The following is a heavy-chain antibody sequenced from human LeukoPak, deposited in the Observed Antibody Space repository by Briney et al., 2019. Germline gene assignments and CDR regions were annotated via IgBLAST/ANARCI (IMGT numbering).Heavy chain of an antibody. J-gene: IGHJ4*02. CDR2: ISYDGSNK. CDR3: AREDTGYCSGGSCYFVFAPQFDY. CDR1: GFTFSSYA. D-gene: IGHD2-15*01. Sequence: RAGRSLRLSCAASGFTFSSYAMHWVRQAPGKGLEWVAVISYDGSNKYYADSVKGRFTISRDNSKNTLYLQMNSLRAEDTAVYYCAREDTGYCSGGSCYFVFAPQFDYWGQGTLVTVSS. V-gene: IGHV3-30-3*01.